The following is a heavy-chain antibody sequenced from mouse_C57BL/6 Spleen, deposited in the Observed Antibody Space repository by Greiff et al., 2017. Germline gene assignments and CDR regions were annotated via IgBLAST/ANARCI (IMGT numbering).Heavy chain of an antibody. CDR3: TTYYYGSTLFAY. J-gene: IGHJ3*01. V-gene: IGHV14-4*01. CDR1: GFNIKDDY. Sequence: VQLQQSGAELVRPGASVKLSCTASGFNIKDDYMHWVKQRPEQGLEWLGWIDPENGDTEYASKFQGKATITADTSSNTAYLQLSSLTSEDTAVYYCTTYYYGSTLFAYWGQGTLVTVSA. CDR2: IDPENGDT. D-gene: IGHD1-1*01.